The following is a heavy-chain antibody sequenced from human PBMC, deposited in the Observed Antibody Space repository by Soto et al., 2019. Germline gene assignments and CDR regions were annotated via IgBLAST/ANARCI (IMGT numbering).Heavy chain of an antibody. J-gene: IGHJ6*02. D-gene: IGHD3-10*01. Sequence: GPLNASETLSLTCAVYGGSFSGYYWSWIRQPPGKGLEWIGEINHSGSTNYNPSLKSRVTISVDTSKNQFSLKLSSVTAADSAVYYCARALLRGPREYYFGMDVWGQGATVTVSS. CDR3: ARALLRGPREYYFGMDV. CDR1: GGSFSGYY. V-gene: IGHV4-34*01. CDR2: INHSGST.